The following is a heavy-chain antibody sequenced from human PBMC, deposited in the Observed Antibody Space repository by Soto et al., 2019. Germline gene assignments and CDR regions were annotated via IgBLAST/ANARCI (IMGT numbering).Heavy chain of an antibody. D-gene: IGHD2-21*02. CDR2: VHYSGIT. J-gene: IGHJ5*02. CDR3: ARLFGCDVACYFDP. V-gene: IGHV4-39*01. Sequence: QLQLQESGPGLVKPSETLSLICTVSGGSISSSSYYWAWIRQPPGKGLEWMGSVHYSGITYYNADVKGRVTISADTSKNQFSLKLNSVTAADTAVYFCARLFGCDVACYFDPWGQGSLVTVSS. CDR1: GGSISSSSYY.